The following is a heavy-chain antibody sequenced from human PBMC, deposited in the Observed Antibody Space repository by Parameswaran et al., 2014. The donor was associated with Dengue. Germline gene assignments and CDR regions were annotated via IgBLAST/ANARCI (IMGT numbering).Heavy chain of an antibody. D-gene: IGHD2-15*01. V-gene: IGHV6-1*01. Sequence: RQSPSRGLEWLGRTYYRSKWYNDYALSVKSRIIVNPDTSKNQFSLQLNSVTPEDTAVYYCARQYCSGPSCYSGYYYYGMDVWGQGTTVTVSS. CDR2: TYYRSKWYN. J-gene: IGHJ6*02. CDR3: ARQYCSGPSCYSGYYYYGMDV.